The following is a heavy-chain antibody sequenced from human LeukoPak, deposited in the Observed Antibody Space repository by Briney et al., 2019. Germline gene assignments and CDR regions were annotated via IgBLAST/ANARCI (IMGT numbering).Heavy chain of an antibody. D-gene: IGHD6-19*01. CDR2: FDPEDGET. CDR1: GYILTELS. V-gene: IGHV1-24*01. CDR3: ATEPREYSSGWLYYFDY. Sequence: ASVKVSCKVSGYILTELSMHWVRQAPGKGLEWMGGFDPEDGETIYAQKFQGRVTMTEDTSTDTAYMELSSLRSEDTAVYYCATEPREYSSGWLYYFDYWGQGTLVTVSS. J-gene: IGHJ4*02.